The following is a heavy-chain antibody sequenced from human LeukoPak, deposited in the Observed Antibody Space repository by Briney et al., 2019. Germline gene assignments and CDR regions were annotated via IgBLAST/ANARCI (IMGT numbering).Heavy chain of an antibody. J-gene: IGHJ4*02. CDR2: ITSGGNT. D-gene: IGHD5-12*01. CDR3: AKGRGYRDYDRPLDY. CDR1: GFTVSSNY. V-gene: IGHV3-53*01. Sequence: GGSLRLSCAASGFTVSSNYMNWVRQAPGKGLEWVSVITSGGNTYYADSVKGRFTTSRDNSKNTLYVQMNSLRAEDTAIYYCAKGRGYRDYDRPLDYWGQGTLVTVSS.